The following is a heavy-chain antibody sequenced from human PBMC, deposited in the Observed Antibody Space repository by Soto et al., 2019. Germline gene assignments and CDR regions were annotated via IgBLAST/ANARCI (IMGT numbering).Heavy chain of an antibody. Sequence: SLKISCAASGFTFDDYAMHWVRQAPGKGLEWVSGISWNSGSIGYADSVKGRFTISRDNAKNSLYLQMNSLRAEDTALYYCAKDPGHGDFVPHFDYWGQGTLVTVSS. CDR1: GFTFDDYA. D-gene: IGHD4-17*01. V-gene: IGHV3-9*01. CDR3: AKDPGHGDFVPHFDY. J-gene: IGHJ4*02. CDR2: ISWNSGSI.